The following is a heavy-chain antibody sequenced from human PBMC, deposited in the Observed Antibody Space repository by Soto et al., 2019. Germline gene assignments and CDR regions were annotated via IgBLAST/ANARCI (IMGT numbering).Heavy chain of an antibody. V-gene: IGHV5-51*01. CDR1: GYIFTDHC. CDR3: GGGFFCRGDCPKNPDSYSGMDV. Sequence: GESLKISCKGSGYIFTDHCIVWVRQMAGKGLEWVGIICPGYSNIIYSPSVQGQVTISADMSISTAYLQWSSLKASDTAIYYCGGGFFCRGDCPKNPDSYSGMDVGGQGTRAPV. CDR2: ICPGYSNI. J-gene: IGHJ6*02. D-gene: IGHD2-21*02.